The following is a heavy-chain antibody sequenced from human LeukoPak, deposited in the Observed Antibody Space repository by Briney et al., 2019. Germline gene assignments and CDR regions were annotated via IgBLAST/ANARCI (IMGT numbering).Heavy chain of an antibody. CDR2: IYHSGST. V-gene: IGHV4-38-2*02. CDR3: ARGPYSYDSSGAFDI. CDR1: GYSISSGYY. J-gene: IGHJ3*02. D-gene: IGHD3-22*01. Sequence: SETLSLTCTVSGYSISSGYYWGWIRQPPGKGQEWIGSIYHSGSTYYNPSLKSRVTISVDTSKNQFSLKLSSVTAADTAVYYCARGPYSYDSSGAFDIWGQGTMVTVSS.